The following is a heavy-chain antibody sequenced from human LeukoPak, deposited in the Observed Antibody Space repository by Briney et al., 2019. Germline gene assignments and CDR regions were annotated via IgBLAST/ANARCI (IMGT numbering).Heavy chain of an antibody. CDR1: GGTFSNYV. V-gene: IGHV1-69*05. CDR2: IIPMFGSA. D-gene: IGHD3-10*01. Sequence: SVKVSCKASGGTFSNYVISWVRQAPGQGLEWMGGIIPMFGSATYSEKFQGRVTITTDESTSTGYMEMSRLTSEDTAVYFCARGQYYGSETYWHTKWFDPWGQGTPVTVSS. J-gene: IGHJ5*02. CDR3: ARGQYYGSETYWHTKWFDP.